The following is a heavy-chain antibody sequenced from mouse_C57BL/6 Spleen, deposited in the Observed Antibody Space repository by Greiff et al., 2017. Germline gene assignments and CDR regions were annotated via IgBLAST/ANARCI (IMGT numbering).Heavy chain of an antibody. CDR1: GYTFTSYW. CDR2: IHPNSGST. CDR3: ARNDFGDPYYFDY. Sequence: QVQLKQPGAELVKPGASVKLSCKASGYTFTSYWMHWVKQRPGQGLEWIGMIHPNSGSTNYNEKFKSKATLTVDKSSSTAYMQLSSLTSEDSAVYYCARNDFGDPYYFDYWGQGTTLTVSS. D-gene: IGHD2-4*01. V-gene: IGHV1-64*01. J-gene: IGHJ2*01.